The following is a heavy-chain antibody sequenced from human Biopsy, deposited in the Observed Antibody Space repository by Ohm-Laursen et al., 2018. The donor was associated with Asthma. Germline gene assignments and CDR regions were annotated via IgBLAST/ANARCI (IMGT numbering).Heavy chain of an antibody. V-gene: IGHV4-30-4*01. Sequence: SQTLSLTCTVGGAYIGSRDHHWSWIRQSPGTGLEWIGFVFWSGTTHYNRSLERRLSISIDTTRNEFSTTLRSVTAADTAVYFCARVASYGDLYFGIDVWGPGTTVFVS. D-gene: IGHD4-17*01. J-gene: IGHJ6*02. CDR3: ARVASYGDLYFGIDV. CDR2: VFWSGTT. CDR1: GAYIGSRDHH.